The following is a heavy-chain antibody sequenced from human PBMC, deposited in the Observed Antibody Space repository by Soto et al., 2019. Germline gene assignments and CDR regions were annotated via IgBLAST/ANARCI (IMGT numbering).Heavy chain of an antibody. CDR1: GFTFSSYA. J-gene: IGHJ3*02. CDR2: ISGSGGST. D-gene: IGHD3-16*01. V-gene: IGHV3-23*01. Sequence: GGSLRLSCAASGFTFSSYAMSWVRQAPGKGLEWVSAISGSGGSTYYADSVKGRFTISRDNSKNTLYLQMNSLRAEDTAVYYCANPVGGAMEFNAVDIWGQGTMVTVSS. CDR3: ANPVGGAMEFNAVDI.